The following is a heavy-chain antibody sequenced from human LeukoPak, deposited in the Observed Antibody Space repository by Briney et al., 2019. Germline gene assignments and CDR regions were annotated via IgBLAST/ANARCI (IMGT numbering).Heavy chain of an antibody. CDR1: GFTFSSYW. D-gene: IGHD3-22*01. CDR3: AREMRSYDSSGYYSFDY. J-gene: IGHJ4*02. CDR2: IKQDGSEK. Sequence: GGSLRLSCAGSGFTFSSYWMSWVRQAPGKGLEWVANIKQDGSEKYYVDSVKGRFTISRDNAKNSLYLQMNSLRAKDTAVYYCAREMRSYDSSGYYSFDYWGQGTLVTVSS. V-gene: IGHV3-7*01.